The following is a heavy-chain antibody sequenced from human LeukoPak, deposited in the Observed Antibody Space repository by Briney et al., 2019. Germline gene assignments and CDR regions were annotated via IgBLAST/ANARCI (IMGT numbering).Heavy chain of an antibody. CDR1: GGTFSSYA. CDR3: ASGVRARLGELSLYPERLYYYYGMDV. Sequence: GASVKVSCKASGGTFSSYAISWVRQAPGQGLEWMGGIIPIFGTANYAQKFQGRVTITADESTSTAYMELSSLRSEDTAVYYCASGVRARLGELSLYPERLYYYYGMDVWGQGTTVTVSS. V-gene: IGHV1-69*13. CDR2: IIPIFGTA. J-gene: IGHJ6*02. D-gene: IGHD3-16*02.